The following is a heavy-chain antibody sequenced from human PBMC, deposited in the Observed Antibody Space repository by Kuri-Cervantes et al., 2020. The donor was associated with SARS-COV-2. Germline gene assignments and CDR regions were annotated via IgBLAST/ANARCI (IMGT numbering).Heavy chain of an antibody. CDR2: VSYNGTNK. J-gene: IGHJ4*02. D-gene: IGHD2-15*01. CDR1: GFNYLNYA. Sequence: GESLKISCTASGFNYLNYAMHWVRQAPGTGLEWVAVVSYNGTNKYYADSVKGRFTISRDNAKNSLYLQMNSLRAEDTAVYYCAREPLYSPYVYWGQGTLVTVSS. V-gene: IGHV3-30-3*01. CDR3: AREPLYSPYVY.